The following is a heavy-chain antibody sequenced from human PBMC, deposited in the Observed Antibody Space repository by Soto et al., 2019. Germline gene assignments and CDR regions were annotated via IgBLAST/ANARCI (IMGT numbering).Heavy chain of an antibody. CDR3: ARGYRRGWPED. J-gene: IGHJ4*02. Sequence: QVQLQESGPGLVKPSQTLSLTCTVSGGSITSGGYYWSWIRQHPGKGLEWIGYISYSGSTQYNPSLKSRVTISVDPSNNHFSPELISVTAADTAVYYCARGYRRGWPEDWGQGTLVTVSS. CDR2: ISYSGST. D-gene: IGHD6-19*01. CDR1: GGSITSGGYY. V-gene: IGHV4-31*03.